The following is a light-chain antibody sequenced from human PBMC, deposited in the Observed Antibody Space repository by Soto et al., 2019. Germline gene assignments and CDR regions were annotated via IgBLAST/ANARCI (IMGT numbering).Light chain of an antibody. CDR1: QSVSIY. CDR2: GAS. Sequence: QMTQYPSCLSASVGDRVTITCRASQSVSIYLNWYQLKPGKAPNLLMYGASYLKSGVPTRFSGSGSGTDFTLTISSLQPEDFAIFYCQQTYTTPEITFGQGTRLEIK. CDR3: QQTYTTPEIT. V-gene: IGKV1-39*01. J-gene: IGKJ5*01.